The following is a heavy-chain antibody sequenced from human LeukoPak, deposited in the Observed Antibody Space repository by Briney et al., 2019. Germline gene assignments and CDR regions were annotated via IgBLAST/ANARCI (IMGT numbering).Heavy chain of an antibody. V-gene: IGHV3-33*01. D-gene: IGHD4-17*01. J-gene: IGHJ4*02. CDR2: IWYDGSNK. Sequence: GGSLRLPCAASGFTFTSYGMHWVRQAPGKGLEWVAVIWYDGSNKYYADSVKGRFTISRDNSKNTLYLQMNSLRAEDTAVYYCARDRDYGDYGDASLWYYFDYWGQGTLVTVSS. CDR3: ARDRDYGDYGDASLWYYFDY. CDR1: GFTFTSYG.